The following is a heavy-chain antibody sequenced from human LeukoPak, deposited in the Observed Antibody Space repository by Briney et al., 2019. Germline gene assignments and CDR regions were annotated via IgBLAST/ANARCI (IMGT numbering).Heavy chain of an antibody. CDR2: INPNSGGT. D-gene: IGHD2-15*01. V-gene: IGHV1-2*02. J-gene: IGHJ4*02. CDR1: GYTFTGYY. Sequence: ASVKVSCKASGYTFTGYYMYWVRQAPGQGLEWMGWINPNSGGTNYAQKFQGRVTMTRDTSISTAYMELSRLRSDDTAVYYCARDPLGYCSGGSCYIMGQFDYWGQGTLVTVSS. CDR3: ARDPLGYCSGGSCYIMGQFDY.